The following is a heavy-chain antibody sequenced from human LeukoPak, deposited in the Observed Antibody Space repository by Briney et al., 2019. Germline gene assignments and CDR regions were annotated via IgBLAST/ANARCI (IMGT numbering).Heavy chain of an antibody. D-gene: IGHD5-12*01. V-gene: IGHV4-59*01. CDR3: ARGGGYSGYDNYFDY. CDR1: GGSISTYH. CDR2: SYYNGRT. J-gene: IGHJ4*02. Sequence: SETLSLTCTVSGGSISTYHWSWIRQPPGKGLEWIGYSYYNGRTSYNPSLKSRVIISVDASKNQFSLRLTSVTTADTAVYFRARGGGYSGYDNYFDYWGQGALVTVSS.